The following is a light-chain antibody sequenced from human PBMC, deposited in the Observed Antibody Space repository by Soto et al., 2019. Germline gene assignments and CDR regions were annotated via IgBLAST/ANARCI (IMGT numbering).Light chain of an antibody. J-gene: IGKJ1*01. Sequence: DILMTQSPLSLPVTPGEPSGISCRSSQSLLHRNGYKRVNWYLHKAGQSTQVLIYLGCTRASGVPDRFSGSGSGTDFTLKISRVEAEDVGLYCCMQALQTPWTFGQGTKVDIK. V-gene: IGKV2-28*01. CDR3: MQALQTPWT. CDR2: LGC. CDR1: QSLLHRNGYKR.